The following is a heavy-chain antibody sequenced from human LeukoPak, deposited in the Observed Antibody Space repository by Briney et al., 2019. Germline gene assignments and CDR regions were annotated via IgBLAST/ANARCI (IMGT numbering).Heavy chain of an antibody. Sequence: PGGSLRLSCAASGFTFSGYAMSWVRQAPGKGLEWVSAISGSGGSTYYADSVKGRFTISRDNSKNTLYLQMNSLRAEDTAVYCCARSLFGVVIDNWFDPWGQGTLVTVSS. CDR2: ISGSGGST. V-gene: IGHV3-23*01. CDR3: ARSLFGVVIDNWFDP. J-gene: IGHJ5*02. CDR1: GFTFSGYA. D-gene: IGHD3-3*01.